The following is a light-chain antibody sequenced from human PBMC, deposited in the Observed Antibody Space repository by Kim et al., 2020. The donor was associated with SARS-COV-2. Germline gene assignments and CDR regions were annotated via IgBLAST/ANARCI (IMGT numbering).Light chain of an antibody. CDR1: QSVSNN. V-gene: IGKV3-15*01. CDR2: GAS. J-gene: IGKJ1*01. CDR3: QQYNNWPRA. Sequence: EIVMTQSPATLSVSPGARATLSSRASQSVSNNLAWYQQKPGQAPRLLIYGASTRATSIPARFSGSGSGTEFTLTISSLQSEDFAVYYCQQYNNWPRAFGQGTKVDIK.